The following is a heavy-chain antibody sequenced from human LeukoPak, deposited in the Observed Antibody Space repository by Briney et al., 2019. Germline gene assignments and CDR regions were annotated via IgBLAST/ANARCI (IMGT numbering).Heavy chain of an antibody. J-gene: IGHJ4*02. Sequence: GESLKISCKGSGYSFSSYWIAWVRQMPGKGLEWMGIIYSGDSDTRYSPSFQGQVTISVDRSINTAYLQWSSLKASDTAMYYCARHYYDSSGYCDYWGQGTLVTVSS. CDR2: IYSGDSDT. V-gene: IGHV5-51*01. CDR1: GYSFSSYW. CDR3: ARHYYDSSGYCDY. D-gene: IGHD3-22*01.